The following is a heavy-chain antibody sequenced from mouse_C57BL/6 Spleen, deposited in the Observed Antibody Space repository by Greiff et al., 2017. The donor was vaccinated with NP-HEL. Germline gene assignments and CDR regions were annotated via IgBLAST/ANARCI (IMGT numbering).Heavy chain of an antibody. CDR3: TRGGLRAYFDY. V-gene: IGHV1-15*01. Sequence: AQLQQSGAELVRPGASVTLSCKASGYTFTDYEMHWVKQTPVHGLEWIGAIDPETGGTAYNQKFKGKAILTADKSSSTAYMELRSLTSEDSAVYYCTRGGLRAYFDYWGQGTTLTVSS. D-gene: IGHD2-2*01. J-gene: IGHJ2*01. CDR2: IDPETGGT. CDR1: GYTFTDYE.